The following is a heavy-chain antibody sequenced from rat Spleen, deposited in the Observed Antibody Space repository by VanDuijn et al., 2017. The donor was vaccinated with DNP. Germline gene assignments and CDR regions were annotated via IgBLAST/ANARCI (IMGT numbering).Heavy chain of an antibody. J-gene: IGHJ2*01. Sequence: EVQLVESGGGLVQPGGSLKVSCVASGFSFSDFYVAWVRQAPTKGLEWVAYIRYDGGTTVYGDSVKGRFTISRENAKSTLYLQMNSLRSEDMATYYCVRWNSGHFDYWGQGVMVTVSS. CDR1: GFSFSDFY. CDR3: VRWNSGHFDY. V-gene: IGHV5-22*01. CDR2: IRYDGGTT. D-gene: IGHD4-3*01.